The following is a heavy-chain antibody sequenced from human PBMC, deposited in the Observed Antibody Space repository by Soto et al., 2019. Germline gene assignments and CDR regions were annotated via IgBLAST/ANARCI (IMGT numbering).Heavy chain of an antibody. CDR3: ATPTPPDSSGLEWYYYYGMDV. CDR2: IDPSDSYT. CDR1: GYSFTSYW. D-gene: IGHD6-19*01. Sequence: EVQLVQSGAEVKKPGESLRISCKGSGYSFTSYWISWVRQMPGKGLEWMGRIDPSDSYTNYSPSFQGHVTISADKSISTAYLQWSSLKASDTAMYYCATPTPPDSSGLEWYYYYGMDVWGQGTTVTVSS. V-gene: IGHV5-10-1*03. J-gene: IGHJ6*02.